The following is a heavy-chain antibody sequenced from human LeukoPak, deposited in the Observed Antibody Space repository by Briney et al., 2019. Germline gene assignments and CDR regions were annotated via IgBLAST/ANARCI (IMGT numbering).Heavy chain of an antibody. CDR1: GGSISSYY. CDR2: IYTSGST. J-gene: IGHJ4*02. D-gene: IGHD3-22*01. CDR3: ARDRWGSSGYFTYFDS. Sequence: PSETLSLTCTVSGGSISSYYCSWIRQPAGKGLEWIGRIYTSGSTNYNPSLKSRVTMSVDTSKNQFSLKLSSVTAADTAVYYCARDRWGSSGYFTYFDSWGPGTLVTVSS. V-gene: IGHV4-4*07.